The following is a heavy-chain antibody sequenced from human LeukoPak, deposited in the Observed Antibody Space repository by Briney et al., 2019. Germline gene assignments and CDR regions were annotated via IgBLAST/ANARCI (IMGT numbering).Heavy chain of an antibody. CDR2: IDHTGST. D-gene: IGHD6-13*01. V-gene: IGHV4-59*11. CDR1: GDSISMHY. J-gene: IGHJ6*03. Sequence: SETLSLTCSVSGDSISMHYWSWIRQPPRQGLERMGYIDHTGSTNYNPSLNSRVTISRDTSKNHFSLELSSVTAADTAVYFCARGRVSSSSWSSTYYYYFYMDVWGKGTTVTVSS. CDR3: ARGRVSSSSWSSTYYYYFYMDV.